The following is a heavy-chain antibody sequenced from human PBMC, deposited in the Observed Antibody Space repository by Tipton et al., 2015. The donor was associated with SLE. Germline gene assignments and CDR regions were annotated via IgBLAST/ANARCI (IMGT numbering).Heavy chain of an antibody. CDR1: GFAVSGDY. V-gene: IGHV3-66*02. CDR2: LYIGGDT. J-gene: IGHJ4*02. Sequence: SLRLSCAVSGFAVSGDYMGWVRQAPGKGLEWVSALYIGGDTYYTDSVKGRFTISRDNFENTLYLQMNSLRPEDTAMYYCARWPKTYNDKGGYWDYWGQGTLVTVSS. D-gene: IGHD1-1*01. CDR3: ARWPKTYNDKGGYWDY.